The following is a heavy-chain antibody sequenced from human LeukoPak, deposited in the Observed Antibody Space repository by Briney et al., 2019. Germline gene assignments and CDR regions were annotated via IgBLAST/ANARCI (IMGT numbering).Heavy chain of an antibody. CDR3: ARGALAVAGTFHFDY. Sequence: ASVKVSCTASGGTFSSYAISWVRQAPGQGLEWMGGIIPIFGTANYAQKFQGRVTITADKSTSTAYMELSSLRSEDTAVYYCARGALAVAGTFHFDYWGQGTLVTVSS. D-gene: IGHD6-19*01. CDR2: IIPIFGTA. V-gene: IGHV1-69*06. CDR1: GGTFSSYA. J-gene: IGHJ4*02.